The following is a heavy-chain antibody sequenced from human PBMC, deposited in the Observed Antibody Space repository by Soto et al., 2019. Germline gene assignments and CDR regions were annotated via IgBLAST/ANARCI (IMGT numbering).Heavy chain of an antibody. Sequence: PGGSLRLSCAASGVTFSNYGMHWVRQAPGKGLEWVSTIRGSRGITYYADSVKGRFTISRDNSKNTLFLQLNGLGAEDTALYYCAKSYQSGSTCFDHWGQGTLVTVSS. D-gene: IGHD3-16*02. CDR1: GVTFSNYG. CDR2: IRGSRGIT. CDR3: AKSYQSGSTCFDH. V-gene: IGHV3-23*01. J-gene: IGHJ4*02.